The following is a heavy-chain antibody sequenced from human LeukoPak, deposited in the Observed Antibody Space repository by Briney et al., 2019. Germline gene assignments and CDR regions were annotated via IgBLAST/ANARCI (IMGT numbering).Heavy chain of an antibody. J-gene: IGHJ4*02. Sequence: GGSLRLSCAASGVTFRNYAMSWVRQAPGKGLEWVSAISGSGGSTYYADSVKGRFTISRDNSKNTLYLQMNSLRAEDTAVYYCAKVAIVVVPAAMDYWGQGTLVTVSS. CDR1: GVTFRNYA. CDR2: ISGSGGST. V-gene: IGHV3-23*01. CDR3: AKVAIVVVPAAMDY. D-gene: IGHD2-2*01.